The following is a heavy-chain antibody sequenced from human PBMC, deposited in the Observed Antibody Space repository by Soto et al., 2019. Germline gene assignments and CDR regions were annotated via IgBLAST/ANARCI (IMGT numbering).Heavy chain of an antibody. J-gene: IGHJ4*02. CDR1: GFTFSSYS. CDR3: AREYSSSEYYFDY. V-gene: IGHV3-21*01. CDR2: ISSSSYI. Sequence: GSLRLSCAASGFTFSSYSMNWVRQAPGKGLEWVSSISSSSYIYYADSVKGRFTISRDNAKNSLYLQMNSLRAEDTAVYYCAREYSSSEYYFDYWGQGTLVTVSS. D-gene: IGHD6-13*01.